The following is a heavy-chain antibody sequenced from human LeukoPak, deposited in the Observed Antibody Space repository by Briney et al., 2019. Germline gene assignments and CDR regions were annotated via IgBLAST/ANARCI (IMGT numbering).Heavy chain of an antibody. CDR2: ISVSGGST. CDR1: GFTLSSHA. CDR3: AKEAQLWYIGDDY. J-gene: IGHJ4*02. V-gene: IGHV3-23*01. Sequence: GGSLRLSCAASGFTLSSHAVSWVRQAPGKGLEWVSSISVSGGSTYYADSVKGRFTISRDNSKNTLYVQNIRPRAEDTTVYYCAKEAQLWYIGDDYWGQGTLVTVSS. D-gene: IGHD5-18*01.